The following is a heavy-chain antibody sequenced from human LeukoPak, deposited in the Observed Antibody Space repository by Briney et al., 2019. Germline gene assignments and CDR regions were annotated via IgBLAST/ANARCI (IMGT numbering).Heavy chain of an antibody. Sequence: SETLSLTCTVSGGSISSSSYYWGWIRQPPGKGLEWIGSIYYSGSTYYNPSLESRVTISVDTSKNQFSLKLSSVTAADTAVYYCARGDGYNSVDYWGQGTLVTVSS. CDR3: ARGDGYNSVDY. V-gene: IGHV4-39*07. CDR1: GGSISSSSYY. D-gene: IGHD5-24*01. CDR2: IYYSGST. J-gene: IGHJ4*02.